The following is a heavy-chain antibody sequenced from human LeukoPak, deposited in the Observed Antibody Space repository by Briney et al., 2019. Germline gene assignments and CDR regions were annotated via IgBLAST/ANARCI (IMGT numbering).Heavy chain of an antibody. CDR3: ARETSYRFDP. J-gene: IGHJ5*02. CDR2: TKSDGSGT. Sequence: GGSLRLSCAASGFTFSSYWMKWVRQAPGKGLVWVSSTKSDGSGTTYADSVKGRFTISRDNAKNTLYLQMNSLGDEDTAVYYCARETSYRFDPWGQGTLVIVSS. V-gene: IGHV3-74*01. CDR1: GFTFSSYW.